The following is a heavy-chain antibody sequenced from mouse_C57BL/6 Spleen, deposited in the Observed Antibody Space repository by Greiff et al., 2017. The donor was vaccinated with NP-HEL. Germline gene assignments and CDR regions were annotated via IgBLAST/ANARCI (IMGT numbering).Heavy chain of an antibody. CDR2: IYPGDGDT. CDR3: AAPYYGNYGVDY. V-gene: IGHV1-80*01. J-gene: IGHJ2*01. Sequence: QVQLQQSGAELVKPGASVKISCKASGYAFSSYWMNWVKQRPGKGLEWIGQIYPGDGDTNYNGKFKGKATLTADKSSSTAYMQLGSLTSEDSAVYFCAAPYYGNYGVDYWGQGTTLTVSS. CDR1: GYAFSSYW. D-gene: IGHD2-10*01.